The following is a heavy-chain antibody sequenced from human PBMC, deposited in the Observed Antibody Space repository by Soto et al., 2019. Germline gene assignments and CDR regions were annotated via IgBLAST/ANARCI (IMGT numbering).Heavy chain of an antibody. D-gene: IGHD6-13*01. CDR3: ATYVGYSNTCLSH. CDR1: GYTFTSPA. Sequence: QVQLVQSGAEVMQPGASVKVSCKASGYTFTSPATHWVRQAPGQRLEWMGWIKGGNGDIKYSQKFQGRVSFTRDIXANTAYMELSSLRSEDTAVYYCATYVGYSNTCLSHWGQGTLVTVPS. CDR2: IKGGNGDI. J-gene: IGHJ4*02. V-gene: IGHV1-3*01.